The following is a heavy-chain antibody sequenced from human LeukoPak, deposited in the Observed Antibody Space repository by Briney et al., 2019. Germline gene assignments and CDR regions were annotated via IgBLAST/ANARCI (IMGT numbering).Heavy chain of an antibody. J-gene: IGHJ6*02. CDR3: ASGSLGFYSSGDRYYHYGMDV. Sequence: SVKVSCKASGGTFSSYVISWVRQAPGQGLEWMGRIIPILGIANYAQKFQGRVTITADKSTSTAYMELSSLRSEDTAVYYCASGSLGFYSSGDRYYHYGMDVWGQGTTVTVSS. D-gene: IGHD6-19*01. V-gene: IGHV1-69*04. CDR2: IIPILGIA. CDR1: GGTFSSYV.